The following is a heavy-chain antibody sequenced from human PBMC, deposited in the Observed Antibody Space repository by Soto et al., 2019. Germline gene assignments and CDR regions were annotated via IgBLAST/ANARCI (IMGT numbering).Heavy chain of an antibody. CDR2: SEAGDGGE. CDR3: VKEQDADYASAY. Sequence: GGSLRLSCAASGFAFSSCAMSWVRQAPGKGLEWVSASEAGDGGERYAASVRGRFAISRDTSRNTVFLHMHSLRADDTAVYYCVKEQDADYASAYWGQGTLVTVSS. J-gene: IGHJ4*02. D-gene: IGHD4-17*01. V-gene: IGHV3-23*01. CDR1: GFAFSSCA.